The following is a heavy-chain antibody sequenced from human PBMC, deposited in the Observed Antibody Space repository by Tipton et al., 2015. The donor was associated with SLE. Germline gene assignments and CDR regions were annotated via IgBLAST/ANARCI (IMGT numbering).Heavy chain of an antibody. CDR3: ARRGIVGAIDY. J-gene: IGHJ4*02. V-gene: IGHV4-34*01. D-gene: IGHD1-26*01. Sequence: TLSLTCAVYGGSFSGYYWSWIRQPPGKGLEWIGEINHRGSTNYNPSLKSRLTISVDTSKNQFSLKLSSVTAADTAVYYCARRGIVGAIDYWGQGTLVTVS. CDR2: INHRGST. CDR1: GGSFSGYY.